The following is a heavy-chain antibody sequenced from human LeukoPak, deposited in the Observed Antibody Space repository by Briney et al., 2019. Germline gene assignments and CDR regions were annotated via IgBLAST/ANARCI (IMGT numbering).Heavy chain of an antibody. Sequence: GVSLRLSCAASGFTFSSYAMSWLRHAPGKGLEGGSAISGGGGSTYYADSGKGRFTTSRDNSKNTLYQQMNRLRAEDTAVYYCAKGHHYDFWSGYYTGYFDYWGQGTLVTVSS. CDR1: GFTFSSYA. CDR3: AKGHHYDFWSGYYTGYFDY. V-gene: IGHV3-23*01. CDR2: ISGGGGST. J-gene: IGHJ4*02. D-gene: IGHD3-3*01.